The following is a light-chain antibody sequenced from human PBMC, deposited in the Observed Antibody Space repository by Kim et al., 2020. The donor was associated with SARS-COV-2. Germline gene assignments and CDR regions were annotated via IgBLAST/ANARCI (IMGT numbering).Light chain of an antibody. CDR2: KDT. J-gene: IGLJ1*01. Sequence: SYELTQPPSVSVSPGQTARITCSGDALPDQYAYWYQQKAGQAPVVVIYKDTERPSEIPERFSGSSSGTTVTLTISGVQAEDEADYFCQSTDSSGNFYVFG. CDR1: ALPDQY. CDR3: QSTDSSGNFYV. V-gene: IGLV3-25*03.